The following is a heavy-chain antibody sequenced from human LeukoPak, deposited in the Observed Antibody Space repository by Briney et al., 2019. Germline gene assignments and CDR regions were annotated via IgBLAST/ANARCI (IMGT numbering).Heavy chain of an antibody. Sequence: PSETLSLTCAVSGGSISSGGYSWSWLRQPPGTGLEWIGYIYYSGSTYYNPSLKSRVTISVDTSKNQFSLKLSSVTAADTAVYYCARGSRGSHLDYWGQGTLVTVSS. J-gene: IGHJ4*02. V-gene: IGHV4-30-4*07. CDR1: GGSISSGGYS. CDR3: ARGSRGSHLDY. CDR2: IYYSGST. D-gene: IGHD3-16*02.